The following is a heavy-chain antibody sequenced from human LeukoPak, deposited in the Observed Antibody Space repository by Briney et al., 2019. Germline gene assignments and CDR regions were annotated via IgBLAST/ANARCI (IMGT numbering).Heavy chain of an antibody. J-gene: IGHJ4*02. D-gene: IGHD3-10*01. V-gene: IGHV4-34*01. CDR2: INHSGST. CDR1: GGSFSGYY. CDR3: WRGPGGYYGSGIYYNHLPFED. Sequence: PSETLSLTCAVYGGSFSGYYWSWIRQPPGKGLEWSGEINHSGSTNYNPSLKSRVTISVDTSKNQFSLKLSSVTAADTAVYYCWRGPGGYYGSGIYYNHLPFEDWGQGSPVSVSS.